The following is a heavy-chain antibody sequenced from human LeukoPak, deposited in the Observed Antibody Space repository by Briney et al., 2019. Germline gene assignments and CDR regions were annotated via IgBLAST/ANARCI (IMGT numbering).Heavy chain of an antibody. V-gene: IGHV3-21*01. CDR3: ARDSLRDTFDAFDI. Sequence: EGSLRLSCAASGFTFSSYNMNWVRQAPGKGLEWVSSISSSSSYIYYADSVKGRFTISRDNAKNSLYLQMNSLRAEDTAVYYCARDSLRDTFDAFDIWGQGTMVTVSS. D-gene: IGHD5-24*01. J-gene: IGHJ3*02. CDR1: GFTFSSYN. CDR2: ISSSSSYI.